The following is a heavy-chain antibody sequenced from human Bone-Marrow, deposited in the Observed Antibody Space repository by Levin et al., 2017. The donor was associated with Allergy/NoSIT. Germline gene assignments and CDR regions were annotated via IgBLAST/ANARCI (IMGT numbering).Heavy chain of an antibody. CDR1: GVSFSSINYY. D-gene: IGHD6-19*01. CDR3: ARLTHYTGGWYGWYFDL. V-gene: IGHV4-39*01. CDR2: VSHSGST. J-gene: IGHJ2*01. Sequence: SETLSLTCTVSGVSFSSINYYWGWIRQSPGKGLEWIGYVSHSGSTYYDPSLKSRVTISVDTSKNQFSLKVSSVTTADTAVYFCARLTHYTGGWYGWYFDLWGRGTLVTFSS.